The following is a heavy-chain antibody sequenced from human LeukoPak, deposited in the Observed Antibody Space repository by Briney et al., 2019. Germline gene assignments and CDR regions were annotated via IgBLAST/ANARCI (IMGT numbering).Heavy chain of an antibody. CDR2: IRSDGSNQ. CDR3: AKRKCSGGSCAHHY. J-gene: IGHJ4*02. D-gene: IGHD2-15*01. Sequence: GGSLRLSCAGSGFTFSSYGMHWVRQAPGKGLEWVAFIRSDGSNQYYADSVKGRLTISRDNSKNTLYLQMNSLRAEDTAVYYCAKRKCSGGSCAHHYWGQGTPVTVSS. V-gene: IGHV3-30*02. CDR1: GFTFSSYG.